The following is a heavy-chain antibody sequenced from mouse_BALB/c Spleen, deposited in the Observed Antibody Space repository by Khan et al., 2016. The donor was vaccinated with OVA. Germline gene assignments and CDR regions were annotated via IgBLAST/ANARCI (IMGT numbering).Heavy chain of an antibody. D-gene: IGHD1-1*01. V-gene: IGHV1-87*01. CDR3: ARGGITTGYFDY. Sequence: QVQLKQSGTELARPGASVNLSCKASGYTFTGYWMQWVKQRPGQGLEWIGAIYPGDGNTRYTQKFKGKATLTADKSSSTAYMQLSSLASEDSAVYYCARGGITTGYFDYWGQCTTLTVSS. CDR1: GYTFTGYW. J-gene: IGHJ2*01. CDR2: IYPGDGNT.